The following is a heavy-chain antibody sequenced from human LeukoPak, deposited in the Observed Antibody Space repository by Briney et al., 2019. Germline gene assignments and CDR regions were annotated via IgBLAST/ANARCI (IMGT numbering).Heavy chain of an antibody. CDR3: AKVLNVYCSSISCPPFFDY. J-gene: IGHJ4*02. CDR1: GFTFNSYG. D-gene: IGHD2-2*01. Sequence: GGSLRLSCEASGFTFNSYGMSWVRQAPGKGLEWVALISYDGSNKFYADSVKGRLTISRDNSKNTLYLQINSLRAEDTAVYYCAKVLNVYCSSISCPPFFDYWGQGTLVTVSS. CDR2: ISYDGSNK. V-gene: IGHV3-30*18.